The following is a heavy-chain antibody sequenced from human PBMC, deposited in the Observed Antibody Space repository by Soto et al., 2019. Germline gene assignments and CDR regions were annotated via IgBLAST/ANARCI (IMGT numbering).Heavy chain of an antibody. Sequence: QVHLMESGGGLVKPGGSLRLSCAGSGFTFSDYYITWIRRAPGKGLEWVSYINTLSSAIYYADSVKGRFTISRDNAKNSVYLKMNSLRAEDTAVYYCARRLQWQLRPLDSWGRGTLVTVSS. J-gene: IGHJ4*02. CDR3: ARRLQWQLRPLDS. V-gene: IGHV3-11*01. D-gene: IGHD6-19*01. CDR2: INTLSSAI. CDR1: GFTFSDYY.